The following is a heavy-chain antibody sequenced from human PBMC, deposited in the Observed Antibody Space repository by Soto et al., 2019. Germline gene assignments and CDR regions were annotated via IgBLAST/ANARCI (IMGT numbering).Heavy chain of an antibody. CDR2: IYHSGST. Sequence: QLQLQESGSGLVKPSQTLSLTCAVSGGSISSGGNSWSWIRQPPGKGLEWIGYIYHSGSTYYNPSLKSRVTIXVXRXXNQFSLKLSSVTAADTAVYYCARAGDSSGPVALGYWGQGTLVTVSS. J-gene: IGHJ4*02. CDR1: GGSISSGGNS. CDR3: ARAGDSSGPVALGY. D-gene: IGHD6-19*01. V-gene: IGHV4-30-2*01.